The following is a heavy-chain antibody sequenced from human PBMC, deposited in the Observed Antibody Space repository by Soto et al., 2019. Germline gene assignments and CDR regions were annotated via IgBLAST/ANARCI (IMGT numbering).Heavy chain of an antibody. Sequence: ASVKVSCKASGYTFTGYYMHWVRQAPGQGLEWMGWINPNSGGTNYAQKFQGRVTMTRDTSINTAYMELGRRRSDDTAVYYCARSPPLRPPWPWGQGTLVTVSS. D-gene: IGHD4-17*01. J-gene: IGHJ5*02. CDR1: GYTFTGYY. CDR3: ARSPPLRPPWP. V-gene: IGHV1-2*02. CDR2: INPNSGGT.